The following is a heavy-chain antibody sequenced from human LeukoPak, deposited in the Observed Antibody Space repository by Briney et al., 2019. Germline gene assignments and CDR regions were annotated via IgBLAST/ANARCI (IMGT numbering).Heavy chain of an antibody. V-gene: IGHV1-18*01. CDR2: ISAYNGNT. CDR1: GYTFTSYG. J-gene: IGHJ4*02. CDR3: ARDLTGGGYDSSGGLLDY. D-gene: IGHD5-12*01. Sequence: VASVTVSCKASGYTFTSYGISWVRQAPGQGLEWMGWISAYNGNTNYAQKLQGRVTMTTDTSTSTAYMELRSLRSDDTAVYYCARDLTGGGYDSSGGLLDYWGQGTLVTVSS.